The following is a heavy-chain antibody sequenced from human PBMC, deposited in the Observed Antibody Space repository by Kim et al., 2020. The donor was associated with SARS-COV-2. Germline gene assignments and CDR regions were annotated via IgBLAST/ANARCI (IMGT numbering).Heavy chain of an antibody. CDR3: ARQRVAAAKDFDY. J-gene: IGHJ4*02. D-gene: IGHD2-2*01. Sequence: TPVIHGQVTIAADKSISTAHLQWSSLKASDTAMYYCARQRVAAAKDFDYWGQGTLVTVSS. V-gene: IGHV5-51*01.